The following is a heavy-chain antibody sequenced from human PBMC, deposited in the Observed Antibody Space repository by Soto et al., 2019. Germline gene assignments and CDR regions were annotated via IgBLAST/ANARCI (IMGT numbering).Heavy chain of an antibody. Sequence: PGGSLRLSCAASGFTVSSNYMSWVRQAPGKGLEWVSVIYSGGSTYYADSVKGRFTISRDNSKNTLYLQMNSLRAEDTAVYYCAREEEDGYNSYGMDVWGQGTTVTV. CDR2: IYSGGST. CDR1: GFTVSSNY. CDR3: AREEEDGYNSYGMDV. J-gene: IGHJ6*02. V-gene: IGHV3-66*01.